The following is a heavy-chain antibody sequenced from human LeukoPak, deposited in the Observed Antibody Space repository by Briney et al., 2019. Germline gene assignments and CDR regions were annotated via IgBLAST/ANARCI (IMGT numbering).Heavy chain of an antibody. CDR1: GFTFSSYA. V-gene: IGHV3-64*01. Sequence: GGSLRLSCAASGFTFSSYAMHWVRQAPGKGLEYVSGISSNGGSTYYANSVKGRFTISRDNSKNTLYLQMGSLRAEDMAVYHCARAVDYYYYGMDVWGRGPRSPSPQ. CDR2: ISSNGGST. CDR3: ARAVDYYYYGMDV. J-gene: IGHJ6*01.